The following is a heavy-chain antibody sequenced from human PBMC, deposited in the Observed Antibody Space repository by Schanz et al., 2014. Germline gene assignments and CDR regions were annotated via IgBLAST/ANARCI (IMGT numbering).Heavy chain of an antibody. J-gene: IGHJ5*01. CDR2: VYYSGST. CDR1: GVSITTSNW. D-gene: IGHD4-17*01. CDR3: ARSPGDFPGWFDS. V-gene: IGHV4-4*02. Sequence: QVQLQESGPGLVKPSATLTLTCDVSGVSITTSNWWSWVRQPPGKGLEWIGYVYYSGSTNYYPSLKSRVTISVDTSKNQFSLILNSVTAADTAVYYCARSPGDFPGWFDSWGQGTLVTVSS.